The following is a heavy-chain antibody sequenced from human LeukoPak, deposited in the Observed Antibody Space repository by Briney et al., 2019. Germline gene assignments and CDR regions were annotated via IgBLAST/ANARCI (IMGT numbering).Heavy chain of an antibody. CDR2: IKQDGSEK. J-gene: IGHJ6*03. CDR1: GVTFSRYG. CDR3: ARDQLTYSYGYDYYYYMDV. D-gene: IGHD5-18*01. Sequence: GGSRRLSCAASGVTFSRYGMSWVRQAPGKGLEWVANIKQDGSEKYYVDSVKGRFTISRDNAKNSLYLQMNSLRAEDTAVYYCARDQLTYSYGYDYYYYMDVWGKGTTVTVSS. V-gene: IGHV3-7*01.